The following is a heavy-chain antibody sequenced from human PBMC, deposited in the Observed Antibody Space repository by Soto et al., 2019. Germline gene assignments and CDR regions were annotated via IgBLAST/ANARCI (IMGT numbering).Heavy chain of an antibody. V-gene: IGHV4-59*11. CDR3: TRANWDSEY. D-gene: IGHD7-27*01. CDR1: GGSISNHY. Sequence: QMQLQESGPGLVKPSETLSLTCTVSGGSISNHYWSWIRQPPGKGLAWIGYIYSNGNTNYNPSLKSRVTMSVDTSKNQISLKLSSVTAADTAVYYCTRANWDSEYWGQGTLVTVSS. CDR2: IYSNGNT. J-gene: IGHJ4*02.